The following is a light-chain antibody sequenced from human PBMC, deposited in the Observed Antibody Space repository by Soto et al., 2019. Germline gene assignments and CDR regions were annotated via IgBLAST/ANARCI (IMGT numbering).Light chain of an antibody. CDR1: QSVSSNY. J-gene: IGKJ1*01. CDR3: QQYGSSPTWT. V-gene: IGKV3-20*01. CDR2: DAS. Sequence: EIVLTQSPGTLSLSPGERATLSCRASQSVSSNYLAWFQQKPGQAPRLLIYDASSRATGIPDRFSGSGSGTDFTLTISRLEPEDFAVYYCQQYGSSPTWTFGQGPKVEIK.